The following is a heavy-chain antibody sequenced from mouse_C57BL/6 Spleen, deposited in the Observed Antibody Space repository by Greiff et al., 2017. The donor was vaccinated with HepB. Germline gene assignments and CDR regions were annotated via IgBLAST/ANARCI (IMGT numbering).Heavy chain of an antibody. J-gene: IGHJ2*01. CDR1: GYAFSSSW. Sequence: VKLQQSGPELVKPGASVKISCKASGYAFSSSWMNWVKQRPGKGLEWIGRIYPGDGDTNYNGKFKGKATLTADKSSSTAYMQLSSLTSEDSAVYFCARELGLDYWGQGTTLTVSS. V-gene: IGHV1-82*01. CDR2: IYPGDGDT. CDR3: ARELGLDY. D-gene: IGHD4-1*01.